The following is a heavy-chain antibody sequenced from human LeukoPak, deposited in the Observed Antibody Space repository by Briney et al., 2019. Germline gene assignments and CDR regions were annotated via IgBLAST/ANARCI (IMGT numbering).Heavy chain of an antibody. CDR2: VWYDGSRK. Sequence: GRSLRLSCAASGFNFGSNGMHWVRQAPGKGLEWVAAVWYDGSRKDYAGSVKGRFTVSRDVPKNTLYLQMNSLRAEDTAVYYCAKDSRDWSFDYWGQGTLVTVSS. J-gene: IGHJ4*02. V-gene: IGHV3-33*06. D-gene: IGHD2-21*01. CDR1: GFNFGSNG. CDR3: AKDSRDWSFDY.